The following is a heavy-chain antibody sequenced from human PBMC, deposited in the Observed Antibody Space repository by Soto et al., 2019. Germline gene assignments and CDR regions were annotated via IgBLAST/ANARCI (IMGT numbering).Heavy chain of an antibody. CDR2: ISSTTNYI. CDR1: GFTFTRYS. Sequence: GGSLRLSCAASGFTFTRYSMNWVRQAPGTGLEWVLSISSTTNYIYYGDSMKGRFTISRDNAKNSLYLEMNSLRAEDTAVYYCARESEDLTSNFDYWGQGTLVTVSS. J-gene: IGHJ4*02. V-gene: IGHV3-21*06. CDR3: ARESEDLTSNFDY.